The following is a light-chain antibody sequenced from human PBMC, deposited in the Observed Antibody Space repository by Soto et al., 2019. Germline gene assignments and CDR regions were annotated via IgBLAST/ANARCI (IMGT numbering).Light chain of an antibody. V-gene: IGKV1D-13*01. Sequence: AIQLTQSPSSLSASVGDRVTITCRARQGISSALAWYQQXPGKARXLXXYDASSLESGVPSRFSGSGCGTDFSLTISSLQPEDFSNYYGQQFNNYLSITFGQGTRLDIK. CDR1: QGISSA. CDR3: QQFNNYLSIT. J-gene: IGKJ5*01. CDR2: DAS.